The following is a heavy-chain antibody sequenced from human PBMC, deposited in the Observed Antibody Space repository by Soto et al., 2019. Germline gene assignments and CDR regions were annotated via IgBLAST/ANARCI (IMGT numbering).Heavy chain of an antibody. D-gene: IGHD6-13*01. V-gene: IGHV4-34*01. CDR1: GGSFSGYY. Sequence: TLSLTCAVYGGSFSGYYWSWIRQPPGKGLEWIGEINHSGSTNYNPSLKSRVTISVDTSKNQFSLKLSSVTAADTAVYYCARGFIAAAQRYYYYGMDVWGQGTTVTVSS. CDR2: INHSGST. CDR3: ARGFIAAAQRYYYYGMDV. J-gene: IGHJ6*02.